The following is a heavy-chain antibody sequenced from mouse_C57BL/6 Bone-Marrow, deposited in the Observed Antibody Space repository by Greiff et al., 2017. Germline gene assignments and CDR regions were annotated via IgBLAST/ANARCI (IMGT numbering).Heavy chain of an antibody. Sequence: VQLVESGPGLVAPSQSLSITCTVSGFSLTSYAISWVRQPPGKGLEWLGVIRTGGGTNYNSALKSRLSISKDNSKSQVFLKMNSLQTDDTARYYCASPGLGAMDYWGQGTSVTVSS. J-gene: IGHJ4*01. D-gene: IGHD3-1*01. CDR1: GFSLTSYA. V-gene: IGHV2-9-1*01. CDR3: ASPGLGAMDY. CDR2: IRTGGGT.